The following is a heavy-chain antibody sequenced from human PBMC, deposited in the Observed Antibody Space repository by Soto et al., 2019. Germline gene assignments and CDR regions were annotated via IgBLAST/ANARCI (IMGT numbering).Heavy chain of an antibody. J-gene: IGHJ6*02. CDR1: GFTFSSYA. CDR2: ISGSGGST. CDR3: ARMGDGTDPEASLNEYYYYGMDV. Sequence: EVQLLESGGGLVQPGGSLRLSCAASGFTFSSYAMSWVRQAPGKGLEWVSAISGSGGSTYYADSVKGRFTISRDNSKNTLYLQMNSLRAEDTAVYYCARMGDGTDPEASLNEYYYYGMDVWGQGTTVTVSS. D-gene: IGHD1-26*01. V-gene: IGHV3-23*01.